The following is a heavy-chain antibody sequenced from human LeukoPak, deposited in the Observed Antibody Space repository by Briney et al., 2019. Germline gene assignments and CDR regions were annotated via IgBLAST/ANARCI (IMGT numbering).Heavy chain of an antibody. CDR1: GESFSGFY. CDR3: ARVPLGETTGGRGYLGY. D-gene: IGHD1-26*01. J-gene: IGHJ4*02. CDR2: ADYSGST. Sequence: SETLSLTCAVYGESFSGFYWSWIRQPPGKGLEWIGEADYSGSTNYNPSLESRVTISVDTSKNQFSLKMTSVTTADTAMYYCARVPLGETTGGRGYLGYWGQGNLVTVSS. V-gene: IGHV4-34*01.